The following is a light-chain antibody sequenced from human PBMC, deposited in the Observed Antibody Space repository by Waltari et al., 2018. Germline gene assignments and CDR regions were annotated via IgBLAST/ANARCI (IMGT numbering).Light chain of an antibody. J-gene: IGKJ4*01. CDR3: QQRSNWPLT. Sequence: ESVLTQSPATLPLSPGARATLSCRASQSVRSYLAWYQQKPGQAPRLLIYDASNRATGIPARFSGSGSGTDFTLTISSLEPEDVAVYYCQQRSNWPLTFGGGTKVEI. CDR2: DAS. V-gene: IGKV3-11*01. CDR1: QSVRSY.